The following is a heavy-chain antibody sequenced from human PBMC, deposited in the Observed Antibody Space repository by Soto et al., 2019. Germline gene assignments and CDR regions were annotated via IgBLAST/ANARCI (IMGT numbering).Heavy chain of an antibody. CDR3: AGDGHSVTNYFDY. CDR1: GYIFTSYA. V-gene: IGHV1-3*01. CDR2: INPGNGNA. J-gene: IGHJ4*02. Sequence: QVQLVQSGAEVKKPGASVKVSCKTSGYIFTSYALHWVRQSPGQRLEWMGWINPGNGNAQCSQKFQGRVTITRDTSARMAYMEMSSLGSEDTAVYFCAGDGHSVTNYFDYWGQGTLVTVSS. D-gene: IGHD4-17*01.